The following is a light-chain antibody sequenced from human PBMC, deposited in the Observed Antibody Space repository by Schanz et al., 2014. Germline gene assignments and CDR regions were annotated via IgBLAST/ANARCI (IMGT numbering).Light chain of an antibody. CDR1: QSVSSNY. J-gene: IGKJ4*01. Sequence: DIVLTQSPGTLSLSPGERAILSCRASQSVSSNYLAWYQQKPGQAPRLLIYGASYRATGIPDRFSGSGSGTDFTLTISRLEPEDFAVYYCQQRDKWPLTFGGGTKVEIK. CDR2: GAS. V-gene: IGKV3D-20*02. CDR3: QQRDKWPLT.